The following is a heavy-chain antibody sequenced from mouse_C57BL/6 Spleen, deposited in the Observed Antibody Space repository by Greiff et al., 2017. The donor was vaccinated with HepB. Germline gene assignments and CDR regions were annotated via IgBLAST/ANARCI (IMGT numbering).Heavy chain of an antibody. CDR3: ARGDWYFDV. Sequence: QVQLQQSGAELVRPGASVKLSCKASGYTFTDYYINWVKQRPGQGLEWIARIYPGSGNTYYNEKFKGKATLTAEKSSSTAYMQLSSLTSEDSAVYFGARGDWYFDVWGTGTTVTVSS. V-gene: IGHV1-76*01. CDR1: GYTFTDYY. J-gene: IGHJ1*03. CDR2: IYPGSGNT.